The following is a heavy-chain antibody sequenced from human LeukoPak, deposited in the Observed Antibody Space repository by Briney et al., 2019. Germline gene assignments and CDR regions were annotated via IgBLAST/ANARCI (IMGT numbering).Heavy chain of an antibody. J-gene: IGHJ3*02. V-gene: IGHV1-18*01. CDR2: ISAYNGNT. CDR1: GYTFTSYG. Sequence: ASVKVSCKASGYTFTSYGISWVRQAPGQGLEWMGWISAYNGNTNYAQKLQGGVTMTTDTSASTAYMELRSLRSDDTAVYYCASLLWFGELSGDDAFDIWGQGTMVTVSS. D-gene: IGHD3-10*01. CDR3: ASLLWFGELSGDDAFDI.